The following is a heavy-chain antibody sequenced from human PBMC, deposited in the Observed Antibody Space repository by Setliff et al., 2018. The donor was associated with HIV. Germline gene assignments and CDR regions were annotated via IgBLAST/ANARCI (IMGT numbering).Heavy chain of an antibody. D-gene: IGHD5-12*01. V-gene: IGHV4-34*01. CDR3: ARLGPSIDPRWLQYFDY. CDR2: INHSGTT. J-gene: IGHJ4*02. Sequence: ETLSLTCTVSGGSISSHYWNWIRQPPGKGLEWIGEINHSGTTNYNPSLKSRVTISVDKSKNQFSLKLSSVTAADTAVYYCARLGPSIDPRWLQYFDYWGQGTLVTVPQ. CDR1: GGSISSHY.